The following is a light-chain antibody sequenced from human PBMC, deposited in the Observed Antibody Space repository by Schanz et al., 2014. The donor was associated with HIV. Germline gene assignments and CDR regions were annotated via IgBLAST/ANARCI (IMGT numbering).Light chain of an antibody. CDR3: QHYGGPYT. CDR2: AAF. Sequence: ENVMTQSPATLSVSPGERATLTCRASQSFSTNLAWYQQKPGQAPRLLMYAAFTRATGVPARFSGSGSGTEFTLTISRLEPEDFAVYYCQHYGGPYTFGQGTKLEIK. CDR1: QSFSTN. J-gene: IGKJ2*01. V-gene: IGKV3-15*01.